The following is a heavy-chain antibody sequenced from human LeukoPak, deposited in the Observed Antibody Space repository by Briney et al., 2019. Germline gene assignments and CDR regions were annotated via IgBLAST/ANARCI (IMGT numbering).Heavy chain of an antibody. Sequence: PSETLSLTCTVSGGSISSYYWSWIRQPPGKGLEWIGYIYYSGSTNYNPSLKSRVTISVDTSKNHFSLKLSSVTAADTAVYYCARGVAVAGTDYWGQGTLLTVSS. D-gene: IGHD6-19*01. V-gene: IGHV4-59*01. CDR3: ARGVAVAGTDY. CDR1: GGSISSYY. CDR2: IYYSGST. J-gene: IGHJ4*02.